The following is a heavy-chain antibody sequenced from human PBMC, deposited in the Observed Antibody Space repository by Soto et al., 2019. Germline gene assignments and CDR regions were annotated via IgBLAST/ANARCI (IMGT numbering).Heavy chain of an antibody. Sequence: ASVKVSCKASGYTFTSYGISWVRQAPGQGLEWMGWISAYNGNTNYAQKLQGRVTMTTDTSTSTAYMELRSLRSDDTAVYYCARVSTPTYYDFWSGYKTDYYGMDAWGQGTTVTVSS. V-gene: IGHV1-18*01. CDR3: ARVSTPTYYDFWSGYKTDYYGMDA. CDR1: GYTFTSYG. D-gene: IGHD3-3*01. CDR2: ISAYNGNT. J-gene: IGHJ6*02.